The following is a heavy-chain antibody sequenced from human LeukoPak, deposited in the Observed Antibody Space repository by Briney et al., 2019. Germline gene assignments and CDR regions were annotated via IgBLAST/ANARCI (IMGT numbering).Heavy chain of an antibody. V-gene: IGHV4-59*05. Sequence: SETLSLTCTVSGGSISSYYWSWIRQPPGKGLEWIGSIYYSGSTYYNPSLKSRVTISVDTSKNQFSLKLSSVTAADTAVYYCASLTIFGVTSTYWGQGTLVTVSS. CDR2: IYYSGST. D-gene: IGHD3-3*01. CDR3: ASLTIFGVTSTY. CDR1: GGSISSYY. J-gene: IGHJ4*02.